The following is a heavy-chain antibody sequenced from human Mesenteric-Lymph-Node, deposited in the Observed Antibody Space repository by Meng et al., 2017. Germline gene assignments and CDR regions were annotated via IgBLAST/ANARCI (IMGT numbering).Heavy chain of an antibody. Sequence: QVQLQESGPGLGRPSETLSLTCTVSGGSVSSGSYYWSWIRQPPGKGLEWIGEMYHSGTTNYNPSLKSRVTISMGKSNNQLSLKLNSVTAADTAVYYCATQESRDGHNPYWGQGTLVTVSS. CDR2: MYHSGTT. D-gene: IGHD5-24*01. V-gene: IGHV4-61*01. CDR1: GGSVSSGSYY. CDR3: ATQESRDGHNPY. J-gene: IGHJ4*02.